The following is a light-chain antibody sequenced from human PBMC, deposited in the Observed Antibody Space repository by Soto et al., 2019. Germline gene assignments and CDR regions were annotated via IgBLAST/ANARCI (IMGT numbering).Light chain of an antibody. CDR1: QSISSW. J-gene: IGKJ1*01. CDR3: QQYHTFWT. Sequence: DIQMTQSPSTLSASVGDRVTITCRASQSISSWLAWYQQKPGKAPKRLIYAASSLQSGVPSRFSGSGSGTEFTLTISSLQPEDFATYYCQQYHTFWTFGQGTKVDIK. V-gene: IGKV1-5*01. CDR2: AAS.